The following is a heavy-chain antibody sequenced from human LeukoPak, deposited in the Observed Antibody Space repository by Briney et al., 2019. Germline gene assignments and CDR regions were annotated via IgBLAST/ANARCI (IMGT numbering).Heavy chain of an antibody. CDR3: ARVVDIVATPGFYYFDY. V-gene: IGHV4-59*01. CDR2: IYYSGST. CDR1: GGSISSYY. J-gene: IGHJ4*02. Sequence: SETLPLTCTVSGGSISSYYWSWIRQPPGKGLEWIGYIYYSGSTNYNPSLKSRVTISVDTSKNQFSLKLSSVTAADTAVYYCARVVDIVATPGFYYFDYWGQGTLVTVSS. D-gene: IGHD5-12*01.